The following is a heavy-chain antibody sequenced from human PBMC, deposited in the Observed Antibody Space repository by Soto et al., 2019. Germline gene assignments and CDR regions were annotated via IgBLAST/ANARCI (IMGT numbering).Heavy chain of an antibody. J-gene: IGHJ4*02. CDR3: AHSVVAGLGYYFDY. CDR1: GFSLSSTRAA. D-gene: IGHD6-19*01. Sequence: QITLKESGPTLVKPTQTRTLTCTFSGFSLSSTRAAVGWIRHPPGKALEWLALIYCSDDKRYSPFLKSRLTITKDASKNQVVLTMTNMDPVDTATYYCAHSVVAGLGYYFDYWGQGTLVTVSS. V-gene: IGHV2-5*01. CDR2: IYCSDDK.